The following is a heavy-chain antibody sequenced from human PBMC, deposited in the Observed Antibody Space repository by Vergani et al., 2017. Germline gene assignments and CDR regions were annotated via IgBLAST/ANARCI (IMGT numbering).Heavy chain of an antibody. V-gene: IGHV3-23*01. D-gene: IGHD3-10*01. Sequence: EVQLLESGGGLVQPGGSLRLSCAASGFTFSSYAMSWVRQAPGKGLEWVSASSGSGGSTYYADSVKGRFTISRDNSKNTLYLQMNSLRAEDTALYYCAKYGFGELLENPNTRWGQGTLVTVSS. CDR2: SSGSGGST. CDR1: GFTFSSYA. J-gene: IGHJ4*02. CDR3: AKYGFGELLENPNTR.